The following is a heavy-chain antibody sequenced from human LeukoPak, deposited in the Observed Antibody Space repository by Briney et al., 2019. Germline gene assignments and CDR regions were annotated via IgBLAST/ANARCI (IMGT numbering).Heavy chain of an antibody. CDR2: ISYDGSNK. Sequence: GGSLRLSCAASGFTFSSYAMSWVRQAPGKGLEWVAVISYDGSNKYYADSVKGRFTISRDNSKNTLYLQMNSLRAEDTAVYYCARDSASYCSGGSCYPPMLDYWGQGTLVTVSS. CDR3: ARDSASYCSGGSCYPPMLDY. D-gene: IGHD2-15*01. V-gene: IGHV3-30*04. CDR1: GFTFSSYA. J-gene: IGHJ4*02.